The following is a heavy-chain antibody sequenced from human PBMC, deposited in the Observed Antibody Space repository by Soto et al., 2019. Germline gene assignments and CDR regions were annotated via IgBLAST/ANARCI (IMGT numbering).Heavy chain of an antibody. Sequence: EVQLVESGGGLVQPGRSLRLSCAASGFTFDDYAMHWVRQAPGKGLEWVSGISWNSGSIGYADSVKGRFTISRDNAKNSLYLKMNSLRAEDTALYYCAKGAGYSSSWYGDYWGQGTLVTVSS. CDR3: AKGAGYSSSWYGDY. D-gene: IGHD6-13*01. CDR1: GFTFDDYA. CDR2: ISWNSGSI. V-gene: IGHV3-9*01. J-gene: IGHJ4*02.